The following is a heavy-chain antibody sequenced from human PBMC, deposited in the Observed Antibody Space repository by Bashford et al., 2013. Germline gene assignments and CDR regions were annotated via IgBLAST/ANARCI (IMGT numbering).Heavy chain of an antibody. Sequence: SETLSLTCAVYGGSVQWLLLELDPPAPRKGLEWIGEINHSGSTNYNPSLKSRVTISVDTSKNQFSLKLNSVTAADTAVYYCARDLSYSDNSAFFYVVRSPLGVFDYWGRGTLVTVSS. D-gene: IGHD3-22*01. CDR2: INHSGST. CDR1: GGSVQWLL. J-gene: IGHJ4*02. V-gene: IGHV4-34*01. CDR3: ARDLSYSDNSAFFYVVRSPLGVFDY.